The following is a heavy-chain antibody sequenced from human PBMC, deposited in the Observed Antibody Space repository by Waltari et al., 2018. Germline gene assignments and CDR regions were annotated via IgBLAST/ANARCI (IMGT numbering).Heavy chain of an antibody. CDR3: AREYSRICFHALDG. Sequence: QVHVVESVGGVVQPGGSLSLSCAASGFTLGNYGLHWFRQAPGKGLEWVAVIQYDGSIKNYADSVKGRFTISRENSKNTLYLEMKSLRAEDTAVYYCAREYSRICFHALDGWGQGTAVTVSS. D-gene: IGHD6-13*01. V-gene: IGHV3-33*05. CDR2: IQYDGSIK. CDR1: GFTLGNYG. J-gene: IGHJ6*02.